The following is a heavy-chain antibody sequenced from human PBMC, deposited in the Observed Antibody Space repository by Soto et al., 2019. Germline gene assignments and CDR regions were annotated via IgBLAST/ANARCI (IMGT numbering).Heavy chain of an antibody. CDR2: ISSSRSYI. Sequence: EVQLVESGGGLVKPGGSLRLSCAASGFTVSSYSMNWVRQAPGKGLEWVSSISSSRSYIYYADSVKGRFTISIDNAKAPLYLQMNRLRAEDTAVYYCAIITSYDSSGYYCDWGQGTLVTVSS. CDR3: AIITSYDSSGYYCD. CDR1: GFTVSSYS. D-gene: IGHD3-22*01. V-gene: IGHV3-21*06. J-gene: IGHJ4*02.